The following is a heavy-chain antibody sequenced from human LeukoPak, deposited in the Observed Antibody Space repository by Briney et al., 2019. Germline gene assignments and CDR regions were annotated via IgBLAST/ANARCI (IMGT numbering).Heavy chain of an antibody. CDR3: ARVQALLWFGELFQYYFDY. CDR1: GFTFSSYW. J-gene: IGHJ4*02. Sequence: GGSLSLSCAASGFTFSSYWMSWVRQAPGKGLEWVANIKQDGSEKYYVDSVKGRFTISRDNAKNSLYLQMNSLRAEDTAVYYCARVQALLWFGELFQYYFDYWGQGTLVTVSS. V-gene: IGHV3-7*01. D-gene: IGHD3-10*01. CDR2: IKQDGSEK.